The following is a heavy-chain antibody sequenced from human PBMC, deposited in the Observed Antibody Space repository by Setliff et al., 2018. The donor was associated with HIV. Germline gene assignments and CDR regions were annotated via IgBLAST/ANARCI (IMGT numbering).Heavy chain of an antibody. CDR1: GASISYNT. V-gene: IGHV4-59*01. D-gene: IGHD3-16*02. J-gene: IGHJ4*02. CDR3: ARDSGDYVWGSYRPYYFDY. Sequence: SETLSLTCIVSGASISYNTWSWIRQPPGKGLQWIGFIHHSVTTSYNPSLKSRVTISLDTSKNQLSLKLTSVTAADTAVYYCARDSGDYVWGSYRPYYFDYWGQGTLVTVSS. CDR2: IHHSVTT.